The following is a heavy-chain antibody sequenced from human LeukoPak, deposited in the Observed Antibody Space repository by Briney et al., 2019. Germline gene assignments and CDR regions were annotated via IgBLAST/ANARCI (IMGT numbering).Heavy chain of an antibody. V-gene: IGHV1-46*01. Sequence: ASVKVSCKASGYTFTSYYMHWVRQAPGQGLEWMGIINPSGGSTSYAQKFQGRVTMTRDTSTSTVYMELSSLRSEDTAVYYCARGYRSGGSCYSLMDVWGQGTTVTVSS. D-gene: IGHD2-15*01. J-gene: IGHJ6*02. CDR3: ARGYRSGGSCYSLMDV. CDR1: GYTFTSYY. CDR2: INPSGGST.